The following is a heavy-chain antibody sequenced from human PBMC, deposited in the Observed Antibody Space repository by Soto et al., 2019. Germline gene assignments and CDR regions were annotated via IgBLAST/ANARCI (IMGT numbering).Heavy chain of an antibody. V-gene: IGHV1-3*01. J-gene: IGHJ4*02. CDR1: GYTFTSYA. D-gene: IGHD1-26*01. Sequence: ASVKVSCKASGYTFTSYAMHWVRQAPGQRLEWMGWINAGNGNTKYSQKFQGRVTITRDTSASTAYMELSSLRSEDTAVYYCARETMRYRTFDYWGQGTLVTVSS. CDR3: ARETMRYRTFDY. CDR2: INAGNGNT.